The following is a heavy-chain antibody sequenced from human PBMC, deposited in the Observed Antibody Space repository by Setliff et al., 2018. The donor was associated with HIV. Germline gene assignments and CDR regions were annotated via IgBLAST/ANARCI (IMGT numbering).Heavy chain of an antibody. D-gene: IGHD3-10*01. Sequence: AASVKVSCKASGYTFTSYAINWVRQAPGQSLEWMAWINGGNGDTKYSQKFQGRVTVTGDTSAITAYMELSDLRSEDTAAYYCARDSLPYYYGSGTDSFDIWGQGTMVTVSS. V-gene: IGHV1-3*01. CDR3: ARDSLPYYYGSGTDSFDI. CDR2: INGGNGDT. CDR1: GYTFTSYA. J-gene: IGHJ3*02.